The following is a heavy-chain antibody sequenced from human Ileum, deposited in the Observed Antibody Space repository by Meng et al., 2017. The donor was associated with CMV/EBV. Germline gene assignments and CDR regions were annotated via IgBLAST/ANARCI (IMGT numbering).Heavy chain of an antibody. CDR2: ISSYNGNT. J-gene: IGHJ4*02. D-gene: IGHD2-2*01. V-gene: IGHV1-18*01. Sequence: SGYTFYSFGISGVRQAPGQGLEWMGWISSYNGNTNYAQNFQGRVIMTRDTSKSTSYMELRSLRSDDTAVYYCARRNCDSTNCYIDYWGQGTLVTVSS. CDR1: GYTFYSFG. CDR3: ARRNCDSTNCYIDY.